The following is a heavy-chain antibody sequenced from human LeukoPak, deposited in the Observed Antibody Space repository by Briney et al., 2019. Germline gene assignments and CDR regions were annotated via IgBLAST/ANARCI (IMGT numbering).Heavy chain of an antibody. Sequence: SETLSLTCSVSGGSISSHYWTWMRQSAGKGLEWIGRMYVSGTIYSSGSTNYNPSFKSRVTMSEEMSKNQLSLKLTSVTAADTATYYCARPHPECSSTSCVGWFGAWGQGTLVTVSS. V-gene: IGHV4-4*07. J-gene: IGHJ5*02. D-gene: IGHD2-2*01. CDR1: GGSISSHY. CDR2: MYVSGTIYSSGST. CDR3: ARPHPECSSTSCVGWFGA.